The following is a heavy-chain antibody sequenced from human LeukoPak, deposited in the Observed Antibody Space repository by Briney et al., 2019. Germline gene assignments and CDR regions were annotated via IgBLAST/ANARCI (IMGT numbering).Heavy chain of an antibody. J-gene: IGHJ6*02. CDR3: ARDQVVVVPAATTYYYYGMDV. CDR2: ISGSGGST. V-gene: IGHV3-23*01. Sequence: GGSLRLSCAASGFTFSSYAMSWVRQAPGKGLEWVSAISGSGGSTYYADSVKGRFTISRDNSKNTLYLQMNSLRAEDTAVYYCARDQVVVVPAATTYYYYGMDVWGQGTTVTVSS. D-gene: IGHD2-2*01. CDR1: GFTFSSYA.